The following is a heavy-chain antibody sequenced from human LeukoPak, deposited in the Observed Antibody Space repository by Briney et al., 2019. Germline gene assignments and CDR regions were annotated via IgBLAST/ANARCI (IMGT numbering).Heavy chain of an antibody. V-gene: IGHV3-33*01. CDR3: AREGGQELGSFDY. CDR2: IWYDGSDK. J-gene: IGHJ4*02. Sequence: GRSLRLSCAASGFTFSRYGMHWVRQAPGQGLEWVAIIWYDGSDKYYGESVQGRFAISRDNSKNTVYLQMNSLKAEDTGVYYCAREGGQELGSFDYWGQGTLVTVSS. D-gene: IGHD6-13*01. CDR1: GFTFSRYG.